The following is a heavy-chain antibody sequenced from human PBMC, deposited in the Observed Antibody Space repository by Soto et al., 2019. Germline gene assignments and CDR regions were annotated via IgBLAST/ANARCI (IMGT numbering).Heavy chain of an antibody. V-gene: IGHV4-4*07. D-gene: IGHD2-15*01. J-gene: IGHJ6*02. Sequence: SETLSLTCTVSGGSISSYYWGWIRQPAGKGLEWIGRLYTSGATKYNPSLKSRLTMSVDTSKNQCSLRLNAVTAADTAVYFCARDCSGGSCYYYYGMDIWGQGTTVTVSS. CDR3: ARDCSGGSCYYYYGMDI. CDR2: LYTSGAT. CDR1: GGSISSYY.